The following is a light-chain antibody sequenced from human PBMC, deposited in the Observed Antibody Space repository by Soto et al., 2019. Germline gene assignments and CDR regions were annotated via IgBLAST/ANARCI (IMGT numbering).Light chain of an antibody. CDR3: QQNNNYPLT. CDR2: DAS. J-gene: IGKJ4*01. CDR1: QGISSA. V-gene: IGKV1D-13*01. Sequence: AIQLTQSPSSLSASVGDRVTITCRAGQGISSALAWYQQKPGKPPKLLIYDASSLESGVPARFSGSGYGTDFALSISSLQPEDFATYYCQQNNNYPLTFGGGTKV.